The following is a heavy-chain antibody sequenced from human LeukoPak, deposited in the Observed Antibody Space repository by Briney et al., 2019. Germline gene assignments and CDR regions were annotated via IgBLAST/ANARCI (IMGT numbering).Heavy chain of an antibody. Sequence: GGSLRLSCAASGFTFSTYSMNWVRQAPGKGLEWVSSISSSSSFIYYADSVKGRFTISRDNAKNSLYLQMNSLRAEDTAVYYCAELGITMIGGVWGKGTTVTISS. CDR3: AELGITMIGGV. D-gene: IGHD3-10*02. CDR2: ISSSSSFI. V-gene: IGHV3-21*01. J-gene: IGHJ6*04. CDR1: GFTFSTYS.